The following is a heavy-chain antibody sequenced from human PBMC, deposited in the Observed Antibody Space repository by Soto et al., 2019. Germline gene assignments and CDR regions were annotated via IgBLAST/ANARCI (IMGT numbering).Heavy chain of an antibody. CDR2: MNPNSGNT. V-gene: IGHV1-8*01. CDR1: GYTFTSYD. CDR3: ERAHTSHYDSSGYLDY. Sequence: ASVKVSCKASGYTFTSYDINWLRQATGQGLEWMGWMNPNSGNTGYAQKFQGRVTMTRNTSISTAYMELSSLRSEDTAVYYCERAHTSHYDSSGYLDYWGQGTLVTVSS. D-gene: IGHD3-22*01. J-gene: IGHJ4*02.